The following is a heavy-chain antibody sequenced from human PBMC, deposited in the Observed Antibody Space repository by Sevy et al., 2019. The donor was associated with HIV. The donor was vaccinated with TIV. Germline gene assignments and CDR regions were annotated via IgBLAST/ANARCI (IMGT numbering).Heavy chain of an antibody. J-gene: IGHJ4*02. V-gene: IGHV3-23*01. CDR1: GFTFSKYS. CDR3: AREGCTKPHDY. CDR2: LSFGCGEI. D-gene: IGHD2-8*01. Sequence: GGSLRLSCAASGFTFSKYSMSWVRQPPGKGLEWVSTLSFGCGEINYEDSVKGRFTISRDNSKGSVYMQMNNLRPDDTAVYYCAREGCTKPHDYWGQGTLVTVSS.